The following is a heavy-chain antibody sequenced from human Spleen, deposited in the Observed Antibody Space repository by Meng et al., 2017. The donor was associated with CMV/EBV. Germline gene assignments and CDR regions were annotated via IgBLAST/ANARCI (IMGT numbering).Heavy chain of an antibody. J-gene: IGHJ4*02. V-gene: IGHV3-48*04. Sequence: GESLKISCVASGFIFSSYSMTWVRQAPGKGLEWISHISSRSTTIYYADSVKGRFTISRDNAKNSLYLQMNNLRPEDTAVYYCAREIVGALDYWGQGTLVTVS. CDR1: GFIFSSYS. D-gene: IGHD1-26*01. CDR3: AREIVGALDY. CDR2: ISSRSTTI.